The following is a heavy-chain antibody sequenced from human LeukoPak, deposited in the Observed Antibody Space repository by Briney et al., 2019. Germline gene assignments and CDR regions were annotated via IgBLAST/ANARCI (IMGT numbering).Heavy chain of an antibody. D-gene: IGHD1-26*01. V-gene: IGHV3-23*01. CDR1: GFTFSSYG. CDR2: ISDSGGRT. J-gene: IGHJ4*02. CDR3: ARAGSYFPFDY. Sequence: GGSLRLSCAASGFTFSSYGMSWVRQAPGKGLEWVSAISDSGGRTFYADSVKGRFTISRDNSKNTVYLQMNSLRAEDTAVYYCARAGSYFPFDYWGQGTLVTVSS.